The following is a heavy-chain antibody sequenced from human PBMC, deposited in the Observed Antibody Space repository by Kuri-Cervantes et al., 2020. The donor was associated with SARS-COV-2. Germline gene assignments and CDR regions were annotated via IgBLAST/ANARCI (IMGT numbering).Heavy chain of an antibody. D-gene: IGHD1-26*01. V-gene: IGHV4-38-2*02. CDR1: GYSISSGYY. Sequence: GSLRLSCTVSGYSISSGYYWGWIRQPPGKGLEWIGSVYHSGETYYSPSLNRRVSISIDASKNQFSLKLTSVTAADTAVYYCARDLQKWEQPEYWGQGALVTVSS. CDR2: VYHSGET. CDR3: ARDLQKWEQPEY. J-gene: IGHJ4*02.